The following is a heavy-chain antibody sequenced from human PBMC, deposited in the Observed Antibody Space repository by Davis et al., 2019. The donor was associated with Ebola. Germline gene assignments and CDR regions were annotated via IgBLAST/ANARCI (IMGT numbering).Heavy chain of an antibody. J-gene: IGHJ6*02. CDR1: GFTFVDYA. Sequence: PGGSLRLSCAASGFTFVDYAMHWVRHAPGKGLEWVSGISWNSGSIGYADSVKGRFTISRDNAKNSLYLQMNSLRAEDTALYYCAKDSSSSGYYYYGMDVWGQGTTVTVSS. D-gene: IGHD6-6*01. CDR3: AKDSSSSGYYYYGMDV. CDR2: ISWNSGSI. V-gene: IGHV3-9*01.